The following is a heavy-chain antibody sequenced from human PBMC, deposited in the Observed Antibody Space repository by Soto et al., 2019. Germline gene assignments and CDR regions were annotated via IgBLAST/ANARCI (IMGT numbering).Heavy chain of an antibody. Sequence: ASVKVSCKASGYTFTSYGISWVRQAPGQGLEWMGWISAYNGNTNYAQKLQGRVTMTTDTSTSTAYMELRSLRSDDTAVYYCARAVSSSWYLNYYYYYMDVWGKGTTVTVSS. V-gene: IGHV1-18*01. CDR3: ARAVSSSWYLNYYYYYMDV. CDR2: ISAYNGNT. D-gene: IGHD6-13*01. CDR1: GYTFTSYG. J-gene: IGHJ6*03.